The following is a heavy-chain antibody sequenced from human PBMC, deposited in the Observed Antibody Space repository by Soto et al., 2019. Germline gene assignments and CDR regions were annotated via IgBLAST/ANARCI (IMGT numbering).Heavy chain of an antibody. Sequence: QVQLVQSGAEVKKPGASVKVSCKASGYTFTGYYMHWVRQAPGQGLEWMGWINPNSGGTNYAQKFQGRVTMTRDTSISTAYMELSRLRSDDTAVYYCARGGLWRQLPHSPKPHDYWGQGTLVTVSS. V-gene: IGHV1-2*02. CDR2: INPNSGGT. D-gene: IGHD3-16*01. CDR1: GYTFTGYY. CDR3: ARGGLWRQLPHSPKPHDY. J-gene: IGHJ4*02.